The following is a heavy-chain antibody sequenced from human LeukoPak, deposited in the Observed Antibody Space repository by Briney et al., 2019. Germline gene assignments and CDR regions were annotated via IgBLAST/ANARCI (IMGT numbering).Heavy chain of an antibody. CDR3: LPESEVYGDYLD. D-gene: IGHD4-17*01. CDR1: GYTFTGYY. Sequence: GASVKVSCKASGYTFTGYYMHWVRQAPGQGLEWMGWINPNSGGTNYAQKFQGRVTMARDTSISTAYMELSRLRSDDTAVYYCLPESEVYGDYLDWGQGTLVTVSS. J-gene: IGHJ4*02. V-gene: IGHV1-2*02. CDR2: INPNSGGT.